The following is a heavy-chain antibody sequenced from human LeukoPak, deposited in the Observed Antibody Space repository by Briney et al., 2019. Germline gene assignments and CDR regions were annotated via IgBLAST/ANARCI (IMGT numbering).Heavy chain of an antibody. CDR3: ARQGYSGSYRIYYFDY. CDR1: GGSFSGYY. D-gene: IGHD1-26*01. Sequence: SETLSLTCAVYGGSFSGYYWSWIRQPPGKGLEWIGEINHSGSTNYNPSLKSRVTISVDTSKNQFSLKLSSVTAADTAVYYCARQGYSGSYRIYYFDYWGQGTLVTVSS. CDR2: INHSGST. J-gene: IGHJ4*02. V-gene: IGHV4-34*01.